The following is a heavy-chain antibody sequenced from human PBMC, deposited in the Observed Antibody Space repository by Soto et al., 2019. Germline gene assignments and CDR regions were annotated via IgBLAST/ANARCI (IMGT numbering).Heavy chain of an antibody. CDR3: ARGLAGYMVRASYYYMDV. V-gene: IGHV1-8*01. Sequence: ASVKVSCKASGYTFTSDDISWVRQATGQGLEWMGWMNPNSGNTGYAQKFQGRVTMTRNTSISTAYMELGSLRSEDTAVYYCARGLAGYMVRASYYYMDVWGKGTTVTVS. CDR2: MNPNSGNT. CDR1: GYTFTSDD. J-gene: IGHJ6*03. D-gene: IGHD3-10*01.